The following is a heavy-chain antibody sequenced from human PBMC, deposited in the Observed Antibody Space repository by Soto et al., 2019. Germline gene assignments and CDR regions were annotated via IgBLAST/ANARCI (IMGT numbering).Heavy chain of an antibody. CDR2: IGGSGGNR. V-gene: IGHV3-23*01. CDR3: ARVASDYINSVDN. CDR1: GFTFNAYA. J-gene: IGHJ4*02. D-gene: IGHD4-4*01. Sequence: EVQLLESGGGLVQPGGSLRLSCAASGFTFNAYAMTWVRQAPGKGLEWVSAIGGSGGNRYYADYGRGRFTISRDNSKDTVDLQMNSLRVEDTAVYYCARVASDYINSVDNWGQGILVTVSS.